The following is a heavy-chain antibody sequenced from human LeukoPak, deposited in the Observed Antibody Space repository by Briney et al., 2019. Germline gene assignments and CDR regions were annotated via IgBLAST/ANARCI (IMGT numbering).Heavy chain of an antibody. CDR2: IYTSGST. CDR1: GGSISSYY. D-gene: IGHD3-22*01. Sequence: PSETLSLTCTVSGGSISSYYWSWIRQPAGKGLEWIGRIYTSGSTNYNPSLKSRVTMSVDTSKKQFSLKLSSVTAADTAVYYCARDREGYYYDSRGYYFDYWGQGTLVTVSS. V-gene: IGHV4-4*07. CDR3: ARDREGYYYDSRGYYFDY. J-gene: IGHJ4*02.